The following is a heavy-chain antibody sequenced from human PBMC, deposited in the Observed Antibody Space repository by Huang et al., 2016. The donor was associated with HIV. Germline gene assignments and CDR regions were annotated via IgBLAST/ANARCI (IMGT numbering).Heavy chain of an antibody. CDR1: GFSISSYW. CDR3: ARDPRIQSWLNFFDY. Sequence: EVQLVESGGGLVQPGGSLRLSCAASGFSISSYWMHWVRQAPGKGLGGVSRINSDGSSTSYADAVKGRFTSSRDNAKNTLYLQMNSLRAEDTAVYYCARDPRIQSWLNFFDYWGQGTLVSVSS. J-gene: IGHJ4*02. CDR2: INSDGSST. D-gene: IGHD3-22*01. V-gene: IGHV3-74*01.